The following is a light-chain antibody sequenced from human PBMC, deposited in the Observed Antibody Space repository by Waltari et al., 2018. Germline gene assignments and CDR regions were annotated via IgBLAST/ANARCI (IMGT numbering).Light chain of an antibody. J-gene: IGKJ4*01. CDR3: QQRSYWPLT. Sequence: EIVLTQSPATLSLSPGERATLSCRASVSIDSHLAWYQQKPGQAPSLLIYDASNRATGIPARCSGSRSGTDFTLTISSLDPEDFAVYYCQQRSYWPLTFGGGTKVEIK. CDR1: VSIDSH. CDR2: DAS. V-gene: IGKV3-11*01.